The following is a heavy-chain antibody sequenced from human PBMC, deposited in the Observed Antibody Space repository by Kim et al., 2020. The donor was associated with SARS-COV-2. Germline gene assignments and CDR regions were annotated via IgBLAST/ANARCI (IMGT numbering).Heavy chain of an antibody. J-gene: IGHJ4*02. V-gene: IGHV3-30*07. D-gene: IGHD2-8*01. Sequence: VKGRFTISRDKSKNALYLQMNSLRAEDTAVYYCARDWGYCTNGVCHPGYWGQGTLVTVSS. CDR3: ARDWGYCTNGVCHPGY.